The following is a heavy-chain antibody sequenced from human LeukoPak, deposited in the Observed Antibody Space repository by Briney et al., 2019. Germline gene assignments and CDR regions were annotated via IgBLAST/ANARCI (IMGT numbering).Heavy chain of an antibody. D-gene: IGHD6-19*01. CDR2: ISAYNSNT. CDR3: ARDLKRGYSSGRYSWGTGSSNDF. Sequence: ASVKVSCKASGYTFTSYGISWVRQAPGQGLEWMGWISAYNSNTYYAQNLQGRVTMTTDTSTSTTYMELRSLRSDDTAVYYCARDLKRGYSSGRYSWGTGSSNDFWGQGTLVTVSS. CDR1: GYTFTSYG. J-gene: IGHJ4*02. V-gene: IGHV1-18*01.